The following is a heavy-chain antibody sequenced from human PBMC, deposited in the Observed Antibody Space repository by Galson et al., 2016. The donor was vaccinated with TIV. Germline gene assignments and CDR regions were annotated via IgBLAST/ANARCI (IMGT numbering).Heavy chain of an antibody. CDR3: ARALDTSTNTAYFYYYGLDV. CDR2: IIPIFGMT. Sequence: ASGGTFSSYAISWVRQAPGQGLEWMGGIIPIFGMTNYAQKFRGRVTITADESTSTIYMELSNLRSADTADYFCARALDTSTNTAYFYYYGLDVWGQGTTVTVSS. V-gene: IGHV1-69*01. D-gene: IGHD5-18*01. J-gene: IGHJ6*02. CDR1: GGTFSSYA.